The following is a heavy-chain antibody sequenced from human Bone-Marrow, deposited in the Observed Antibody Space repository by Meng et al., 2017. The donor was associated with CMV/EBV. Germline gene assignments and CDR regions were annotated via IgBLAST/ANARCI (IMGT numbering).Heavy chain of an antibody. CDR2: INPSGAGT. CDR3: ARDIQVGLPRENNWFDP. J-gene: IGHJ5*02. CDR1: GYTFSSYY. V-gene: IGHV1-46*01. Sequence: ASVKVSCKASGYTFSSYYIHWVRQAPGQGLEWMGIINPSGAGTLYAQKFQGRVTITADKSTSTAYMELSSLRSEDTAVYYCARDIQVGLPRENNWFDPWGQGPLVTVSS. D-gene: IGHD2-21*01.